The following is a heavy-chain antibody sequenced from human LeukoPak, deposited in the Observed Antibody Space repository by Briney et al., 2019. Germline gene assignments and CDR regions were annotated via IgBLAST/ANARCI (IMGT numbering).Heavy chain of an antibody. Sequence: SETLSLTCAVYGGSFSGYCWSWIRQPPGKGLEWIGEINHSGSTNYNPSLKSRVTISVDTSKNQFSLKLSSVTAADTAVYYCARSARYCSSTSCYWSWFDPWGQGTLVTVSS. D-gene: IGHD2-2*01. CDR1: GGSFSGYC. CDR3: ARSARYCSSTSCYWSWFDP. CDR2: INHSGST. V-gene: IGHV4-34*01. J-gene: IGHJ5*02.